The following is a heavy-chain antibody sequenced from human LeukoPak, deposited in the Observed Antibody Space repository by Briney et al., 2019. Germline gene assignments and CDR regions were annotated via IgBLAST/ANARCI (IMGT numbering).Heavy chain of an antibody. D-gene: IGHD3-22*01. Sequence: ASVKVSCKASGYTFTSYGISWVRQAPGQGLEWMGWISAYNGNTNYAQKLQGRVTMTTDTSTSTAYMELRSLRSDDTAVYYCARDLYYYDSSGYYRALDCWGQGTLVTVSS. CDR2: ISAYNGNT. CDR1: GYTFTSYG. V-gene: IGHV1-18*01. CDR3: ARDLYYYDSSGYYRALDC. J-gene: IGHJ4*02.